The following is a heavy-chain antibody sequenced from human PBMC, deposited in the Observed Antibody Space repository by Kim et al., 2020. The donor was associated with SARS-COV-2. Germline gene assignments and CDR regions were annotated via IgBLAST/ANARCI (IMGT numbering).Heavy chain of an antibody. CDR2: ISGSGAST. CDR3: AKRPSRITMIVGDMDV. CDR1: GFTFSSYA. V-gene: IGHV3-23*01. D-gene: IGHD3-22*01. J-gene: IGHJ6*04. Sequence: GGSLRLSCAASGFTFSSYAMSWVRQAPGKGLEWVSAISGSGASTYYADSVKGRFTISRDNSKNTLYLQMNSLRAEDTAVYYCAKRPSRITMIVGDMDVCGEETTITVSS.